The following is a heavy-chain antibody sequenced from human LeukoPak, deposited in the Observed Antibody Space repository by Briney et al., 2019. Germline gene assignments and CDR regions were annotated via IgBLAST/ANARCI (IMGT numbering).Heavy chain of an antibody. CDR2: ISLDGSET. J-gene: IGHJ4*02. CDR3: VRDLGHSRHYFEY. V-gene: IGHV3-7*01. CDR1: GFIFSSFF. Sequence: GGSLRLSCAASGFIFSSFFLNWVRLTPGGELEWVACISLDGSETFYMDSVRGRFTISRDNTEESLYLQMNSLRAEDTAVYFCVRDLGHSRHYFEYWGQGALVTVSS. D-gene: IGHD2-15*01.